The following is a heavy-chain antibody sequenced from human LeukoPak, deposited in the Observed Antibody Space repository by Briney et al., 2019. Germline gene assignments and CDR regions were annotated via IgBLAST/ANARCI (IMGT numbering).Heavy chain of an antibody. V-gene: IGHV3-74*01. D-gene: IGHD3-22*01. CDR3: ARVKDYYDSSGYYLY. CDR1: GFTFSSYW. Sequence: GGSLRLSCAASGFTFSSYWMHWVRQAPGKGLVWVSRINSDGGSTSYADPVKGRFTISRDNAKNTLYLQMNSLRAEDTAVYYCARVKDYYDSSGYYLYWGQGTLVTVSS. CDR2: INSDGGST. J-gene: IGHJ4*02.